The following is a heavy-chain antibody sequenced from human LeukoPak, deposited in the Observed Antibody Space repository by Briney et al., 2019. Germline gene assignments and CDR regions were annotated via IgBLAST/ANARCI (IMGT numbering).Heavy chain of an antibody. CDR3: ARGTYCSGGTCHSSNWFDP. CDR2: VYSSGST. J-gene: IGHJ5*02. Sequence: PSETLSLTCSVSGGSVSTTNYYWSWIRQPPGKGLEWIGYVYSSGSTKYNPSLKSPVTISLDTSKNQFSLKLNSVTAADTAVHYCARGTYCSGGTCHSSNWFDPWGQGTLVTVSS. CDR1: GGSVSTTNYY. D-gene: IGHD2-15*01. V-gene: IGHV4-61*01.